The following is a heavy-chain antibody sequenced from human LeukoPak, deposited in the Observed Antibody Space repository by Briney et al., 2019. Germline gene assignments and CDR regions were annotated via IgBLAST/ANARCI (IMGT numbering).Heavy chain of an antibody. CDR1: GGTFSSYG. CDR3: ARGRYYDLLTGYEH. CDR2: IWYDGSNK. J-gene: IGHJ4*02. D-gene: IGHD3-9*01. Sequence: SCKASGGTFSSYGMHWVRQAPGKGLEWVAVIWYDGSNKYYADSVKGRFTISRDNSKNTLYLQMNSLRAEDTAVYYCARGRYYDLLTGYEHWGQGTLVTVSS. V-gene: IGHV3-33*01.